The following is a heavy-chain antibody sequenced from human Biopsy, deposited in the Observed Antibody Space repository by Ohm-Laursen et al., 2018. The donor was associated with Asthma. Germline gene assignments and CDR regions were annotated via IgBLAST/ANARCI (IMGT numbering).Heavy chain of an antibody. V-gene: IGHV3-9*01. CDR1: GFNFDDFA. CDR3: AKPLNTYNFYAYDV. J-gene: IGHJ6*02. D-gene: IGHD5/OR15-5a*01. CDR2: TTWNSGSR. Sequence: SLRLSCAALGFNFDDFAMHWVRQAPGKGLEWVAATTWNSGSRVYAVSVKGRFTISRDNAQNSLYLHMNSLKPEDTAVYYCAKPLNTYNFYAYDVWGQGTTVVVSS.